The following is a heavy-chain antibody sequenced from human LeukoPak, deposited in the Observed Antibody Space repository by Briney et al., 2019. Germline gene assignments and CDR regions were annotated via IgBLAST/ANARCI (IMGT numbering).Heavy chain of an antibody. D-gene: IGHD4-23*01. CDR3: ARAYGGQRVSWFDP. J-gene: IGHJ5*02. Sequence: PSETLSLTCTVSGYSISSGYYWGWIRQPPGKGLEWIGSIYHSGSTYYNPSLKSRVTISVDTSKNQFSLKLSSVTAADTAVYYCARAYGGQRVSWFDPWGQGTLVTVSS. CDR1: GYSISSGYY. CDR2: IYHSGST. V-gene: IGHV4-38-2*02.